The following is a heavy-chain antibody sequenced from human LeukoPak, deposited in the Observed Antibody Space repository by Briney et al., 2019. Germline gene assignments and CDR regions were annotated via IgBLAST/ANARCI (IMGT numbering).Heavy chain of an antibody. V-gene: IGHV3-64D*09. D-gene: IGHD3-16*01. Sequence: GGSLRLSCLVSGFSFSSFGMHWVRQTPGKGLEFVSAIAASWGNTYHTASAKGRFTISRDNSKNILFLQMSSLRPEDTAVYYCAKVKGEVIGAFDIWGQGTMVTVSS. CDR1: GFSFSSFG. CDR2: IAASWGNT. CDR3: AKVKGEVIGAFDI. J-gene: IGHJ3*02.